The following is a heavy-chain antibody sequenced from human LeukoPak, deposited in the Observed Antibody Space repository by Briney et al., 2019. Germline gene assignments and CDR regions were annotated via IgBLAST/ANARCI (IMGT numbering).Heavy chain of an antibody. V-gene: IGHV3-23*01. CDR2: ISGSGGST. CDR1: GFTFSSYA. Sequence: GGSLRLSCAASGFTFSSYAMSWVRQAPGKGLEWVSAISGSGGSTYYADSVKGRFTISRDNSKNTLYLQMNSLRAEDTAVYYCAKAVAGTIVGTVAYFDYWGQGTLVTVSS. J-gene: IGHJ4*02. D-gene: IGHD6-19*01. CDR3: AKAVAGTIVGTVAYFDY.